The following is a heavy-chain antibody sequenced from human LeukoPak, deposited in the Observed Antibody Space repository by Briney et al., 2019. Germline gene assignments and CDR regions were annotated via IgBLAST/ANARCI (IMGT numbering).Heavy chain of an antibody. CDR2: TNPNSGGT. D-gene: IGHD4-17*01. CDR3: ARDLLYGDYVYFQH. CDR1: GYTFTGYY. V-gene: IGHV1-2*02. J-gene: IGHJ1*01. Sequence: GASVKVSCKASGYTFTGYYMHWVQQAPGQGLEWMGWTNPNSGGTNYAQKFQGRVTMTRDTSISTAYMELSRLRSDDTAVYYCARDLLYGDYVYFQHWGQGTLVTVSS.